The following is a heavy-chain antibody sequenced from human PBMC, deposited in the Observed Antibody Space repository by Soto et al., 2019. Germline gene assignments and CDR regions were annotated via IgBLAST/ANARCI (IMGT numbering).Heavy chain of an antibody. V-gene: IGHV3-23*04. Sequence: VQLVQSGGGLVQPGGSLRLSCTASGFIYSIYAMAWVRQAPGKGLEWVSALSGSGGETYYADSVKGRFTISRDNSKNTVYLQMTNLRAEDTAVYYCAKEIAVAVATPPEYWGQGTLVTVSS. D-gene: IGHD5-12*01. CDR3: AKEIAVAVATPPEY. J-gene: IGHJ4*02. CDR1: GFIYSIYA. CDR2: LSGSGGET.